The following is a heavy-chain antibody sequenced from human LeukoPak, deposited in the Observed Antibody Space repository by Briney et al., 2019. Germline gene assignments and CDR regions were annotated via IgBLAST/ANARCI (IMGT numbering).Heavy chain of an antibody. D-gene: IGHD5-12*01. Sequence: PSETLSLTCTVSGGSISSSSYYWGWIRQPPGKGLEWIGSIYYSGSTYYNPSLKSRVTISVDTSKNQFSLKLSSVTAADTAVYYCARRVVATYFDYWGQGTLVTVSS. CDR1: GGSISSSSYY. V-gene: IGHV4-39*01. J-gene: IGHJ4*02. CDR3: ARRVVATYFDY. CDR2: IYYSGST.